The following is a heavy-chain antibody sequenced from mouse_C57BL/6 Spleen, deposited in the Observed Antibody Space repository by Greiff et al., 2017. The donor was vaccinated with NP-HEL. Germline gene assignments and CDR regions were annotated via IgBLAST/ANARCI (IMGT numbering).Heavy chain of an antibody. CDR2: IYPGDGDT. CDR1: GYAFSSYW. D-gene: IGHD1-1*01. CDR3: ARSDTTVVPDWYFDV. Sequence: QVQLQQSGAELVKPGASVKISCKASGYAFSSYWMNWVKQRPGKGLEWIGQIYPGDGDTNYNGKFKGKATLTADKSSSTAYMQLSSLTSEDSAVYFCARSDTTVVPDWYFDVWGTGTTVTVSS. J-gene: IGHJ1*03. V-gene: IGHV1-80*01.